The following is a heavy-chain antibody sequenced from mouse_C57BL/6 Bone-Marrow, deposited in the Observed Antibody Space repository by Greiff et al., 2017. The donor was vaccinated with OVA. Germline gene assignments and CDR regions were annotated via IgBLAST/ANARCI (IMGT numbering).Heavy chain of an antibody. CDR1: GYTFTSYW. CDR2: IYPSDSET. CDR3: AREAYYYGSSPYFDY. D-gene: IGHD1-1*01. V-gene: IGHV1-61*01. Sequence: QVQLQQPGAELVRPGSSVKLSCKASGYTFTSYWMDWVTQRPGQGLEWIGNIYPSDSETHYNQKFKDKATLTVDKSSSTAYMQLSSLTSEDSAVYYGAREAYYYGSSPYFDYWGQGTTLTVSS. J-gene: IGHJ2*01.